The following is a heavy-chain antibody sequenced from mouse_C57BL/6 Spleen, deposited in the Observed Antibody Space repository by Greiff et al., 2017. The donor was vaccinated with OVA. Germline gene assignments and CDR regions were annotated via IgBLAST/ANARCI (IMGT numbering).Heavy chain of an antibody. J-gene: IGHJ2*01. D-gene: IGHD2-5*01. Sequence: VKLMESGPELVKPGASVKISCKASGYSFTSYYIHWVKQRPGQGLEWIGWIYPGSGNTKYNEKFKGKATLTADTSSSTAYMQLSSLTSEDSAVYYCARSLYYSNYLYYFDYWGQGTTLTVSS. CDR2: IYPGSGNT. V-gene: IGHV1-66*01. CDR3: ARSLYYSNYLYYFDY. CDR1: GYSFTSYY.